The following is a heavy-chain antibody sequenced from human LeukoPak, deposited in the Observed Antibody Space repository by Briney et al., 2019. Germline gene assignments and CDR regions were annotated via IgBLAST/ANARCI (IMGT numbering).Heavy chain of an antibody. D-gene: IGHD1-26*01. Sequence: GSLRLSCAASGFTFSSYSMNWVRQAPGTGLEWVSSISISSDYIYYADSVKGRFTISRDNAKNSLYLHMNTLRAEDTAVYYCARGVGPTIFYFDYWGQGTLVTVSS. CDR3: ARGVGPTIFYFDY. V-gene: IGHV3-21*01. J-gene: IGHJ4*02. CDR2: ISISSDYI. CDR1: GFTFSSYS.